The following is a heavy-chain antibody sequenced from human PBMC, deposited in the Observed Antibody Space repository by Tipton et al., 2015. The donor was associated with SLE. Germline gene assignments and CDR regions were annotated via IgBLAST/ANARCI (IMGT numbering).Heavy chain of an antibody. CDR3: ARRMVERYVSRNYYGMDV. J-gene: IGHJ6*02. CDR2: IYPADSDT. D-gene: IGHD1-1*01. CDR1: GYNFATYW. V-gene: IGHV5-51*01. Sequence: QLVQSGAEVKRPGESLKISCKASGYNFATYWIGWVRLVPGKGLEWMGVIYPADSDTRYNPSFRGQGTISADMSNSTAYLQWSSLQASDTAIYYCARRMVERYVSRNYYGMDVWGPGTTVIVSS.